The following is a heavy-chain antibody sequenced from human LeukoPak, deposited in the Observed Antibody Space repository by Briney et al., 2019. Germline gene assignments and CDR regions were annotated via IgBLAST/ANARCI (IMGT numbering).Heavy chain of an antibody. CDR1: GYTFTSYY. CDR2: INPNSGGT. Sequence: ASVKVSCKASGYTFTSYYMHWVRQAPGQGLEWMGWINPNSGGTNYAQKFQGRVTMTRDTAISTAYMELSSLRSEDTAVYYCARTYCSTTSCIYGNYFDYWGQGTLVTVSS. J-gene: IGHJ4*02. D-gene: IGHD2-2*01. V-gene: IGHV1-2*02. CDR3: ARTYCSTTSCIYGNYFDY.